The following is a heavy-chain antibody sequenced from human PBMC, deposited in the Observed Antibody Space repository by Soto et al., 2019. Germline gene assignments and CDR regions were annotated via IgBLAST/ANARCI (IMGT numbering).Heavy chain of an antibody. D-gene: IGHD3-10*01. V-gene: IGHV4-31*03. Sequence: PSETLSLTCTVSGGSIGRGGYYWSWIRQQPGKGLEWIGYIYYSGSTYYNPSLKSRVTISVDTSKNQFSLKLSSVTAADTAVYYCARAKANRITMVRGPHRLYYFDYWGQGTLVTLSS. CDR1: GGSIGRGGYY. CDR2: IYYSGST. CDR3: ARAKANRITMVRGPHRLYYFDY. J-gene: IGHJ4*02.